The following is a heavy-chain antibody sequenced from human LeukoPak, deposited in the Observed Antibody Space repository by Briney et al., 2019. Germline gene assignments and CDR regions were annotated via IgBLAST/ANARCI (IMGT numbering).Heavy chain of an antibody. CDR3: ATLYGDYVTSDY. CDR1: GYSFIVYY. J-gene: IGHJ4*02. CDR2: INPSSGGT. V-gene: IGHV1-2*02. D-gene: IGHD4-17*01. Sequence: APGKVSCKASGYSFIVYYIHWGRRAPGQRVEGMGWINPSSGGTHDAQNFLGRVTMTSDTSISTAYMELSRLRSDDTAVYYCATLYGDYVTSDYWGLGTLVTVSS.